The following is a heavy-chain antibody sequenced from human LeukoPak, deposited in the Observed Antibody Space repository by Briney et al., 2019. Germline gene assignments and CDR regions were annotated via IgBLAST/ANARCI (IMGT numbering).Heavy chain of an antibody. Sequence: PSETLSLTCAVYGGSFSDYYWSWIRQPPGKGLEWIGEINHSGSTNYNPSLKSRVTISVDTSKNQFSLKLSSVTAADTAAYYCARGRDSTTLLRYGMDVWGKGTTVTVSS. D-gene: IGHD2/OR15-2a*01. CDR3: ARGRDSTTLLRYGMDV. CDR1: GGSFSDYY. J-gene: IGHJ6*04. CDR2: INHSGST. V-gene: IGHV4-34*01.